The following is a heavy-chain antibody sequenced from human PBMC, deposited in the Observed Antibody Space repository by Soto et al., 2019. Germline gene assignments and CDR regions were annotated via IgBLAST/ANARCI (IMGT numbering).Heavy chain of an antibody. CDR1: GGSISSTSYY. V-gene: IGHV4-39*01. CDR3: ARRLFGSNYFDY. D-gene: IGHD3-10*01. Sequence: SVTLSLTCTVSGGSISSTSYYWGWIRQPPGKGLEWIGRIYNSGSTYYNPSLKSRVTISVDTSKNQFSLKLRSVTASDTAVYYCARRLFGSNYFDYWGQGTLVTVSS. J-gene: IGHJ4*02. CDR2: IYNSGST.